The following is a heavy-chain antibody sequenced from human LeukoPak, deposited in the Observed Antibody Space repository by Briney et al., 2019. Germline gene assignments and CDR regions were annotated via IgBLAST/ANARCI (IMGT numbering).Heavy chain of an antibody. CDR1: GGSISGSNFY. CDR3: AELGITMIGGV. Sequence: SETLSLTRTVSGGSISGSNFYSGWIRQPPGKGLEWIGETYHAGHITYNPSLKSRVTISVDTSKNQFSLKLSSVTAADTAVYYCAELGITMIGGVWGKGTTVTISS. D-gene: IGHD3-10*02. CDR2: TYHAGHI. J-gene: IGHJ6*04. V-gene: IGHV4-39*07.